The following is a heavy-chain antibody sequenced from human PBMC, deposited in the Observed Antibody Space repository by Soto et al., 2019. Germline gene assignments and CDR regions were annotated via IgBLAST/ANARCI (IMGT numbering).Heavy chain of an antibody. CDR3: ARQSTLGLQRWIDY. J-gene: IGHJ4*02. CDR1: GYSFATYW. D-gene: IGHD3-16*01. V-gene: IGHV5-51*01. Sequence: EVQLVQSGAEVKKPGESLKISCKASGYSFATYWIGWVRQMPGKGLEWMGIIYPRDSDTRYSPSFQGQVTISADKSISTTYRQLISLKASYTATYYFARQSTLGLQRWIDYWGQRTLVTV. CDR2: IYPRDSDT.